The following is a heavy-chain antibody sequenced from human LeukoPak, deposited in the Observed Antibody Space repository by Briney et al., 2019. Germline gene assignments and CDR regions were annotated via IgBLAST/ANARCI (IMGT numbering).Heavy chain of an antibody. D-gene: IGHD2-15*01. CDR1: GGTFSSYA. J-gene: IGHJ4*02. CDR3: ASSARIGDLGCSGGSCYSGFDY. Sequence: ASVKVPCKASGGTFSSYAISWVRQAPGQGLEWMGGIIPIFGTANYAQKFQGRVTITTDESTSTAYMELSSLRSEDTAVYYCASSARIGDLGCSGGSCYSGFDYWGQGTLVTVSS. V-gene: IGHV1-69*05. CDR2: IIPIFGTA.